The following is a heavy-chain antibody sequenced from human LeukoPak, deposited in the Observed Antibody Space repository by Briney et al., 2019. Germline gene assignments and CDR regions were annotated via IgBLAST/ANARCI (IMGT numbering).Heavy chain of an antibody. CDR3: ARRACCGGDCYSDY. J-gene: IGHJ4*02. D-gene: IGHD2-21*02. CDR2: IYPGDSDT. CDR1: GYSFTSYW. Sequence: GESLKISCKGSGYSFTSYWIGWVRQTPGKGLEWMGVIYPGDSDTRYSPSFQGQVTISADKSISTAFLQWSSLKASDTAMYYCARRACCGGDCYSDYWGQGTLVTVSS. V-gene: IGHV5-51*01.